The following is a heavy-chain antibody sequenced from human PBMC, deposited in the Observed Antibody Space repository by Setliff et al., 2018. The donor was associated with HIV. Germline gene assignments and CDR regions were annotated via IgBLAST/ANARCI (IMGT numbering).Heavy chain of an antibody. Sequence: PGESLKISCRGSGYRFTDYWIGWVRQMPGKGLEWMGVIYPGDSDTRYNPSFQGQVAISADKSTSTAYLQWSSLKASDTAMYFCARRDSGSYYGRLEYWGQGTLVTVSS. CDR1: GYRFTDYW. CDR3: ARRDSGSYYGRLEY. J-gene: IGHJ4*02. CDR2: IYPGDSDT. D-gene: IGHD1-26*01. V-gene: IGHV5-51*01.